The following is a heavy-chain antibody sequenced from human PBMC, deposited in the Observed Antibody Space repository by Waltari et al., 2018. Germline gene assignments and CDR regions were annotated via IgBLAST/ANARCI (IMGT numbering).Heavy chain of an antibody. CDR1: GFTISNYA. V-gene: IGHV3-23*03. D-gene: IGHD2-15*01. CDR3: AKDGAATRGRDYYYYMDV. J-gene: IGHJ6*03. CDR2: IYGGVGSA. Sequence: EVQLLESGGGLVQPGGSLRLSCAASGFTISNYAITWVRQAPGKGLEWVSIIYGGVGSAYYADSVKGRFTISRDNSKNTLYLQMNSLRAEDTAVYYCAKDGAATRGRDYYYYMDVWGKGTTVTVSS.